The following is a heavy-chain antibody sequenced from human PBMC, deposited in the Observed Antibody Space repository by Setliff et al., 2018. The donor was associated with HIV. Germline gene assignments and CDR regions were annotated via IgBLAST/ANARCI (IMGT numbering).Heavy chain of an antibody. Sequence: EASVKVSCKASGYTFNDYGISWVRQAPGHGLEWMGWISGHNGYTNYAQKVQDRVTMTTDTSTSTAYMELRGLRSDDTAVYYCARDRSSTGDYNEEHLFEYWGQGTQVTVSS. V-gene: IGHV1-18*01. CDR2: ISGHNGYT. CDR3: ARDRSSTGDYNEEHLFEY. CDR1: GYTFNDYG. J-gene: IGHJ4*02. D-gene: IGHD3-22*01.